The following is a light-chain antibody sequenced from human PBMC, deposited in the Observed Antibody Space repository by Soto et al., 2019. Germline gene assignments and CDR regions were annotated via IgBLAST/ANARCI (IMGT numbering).Light chain of an antibody. V-gene: IGKV3-11*01. CDR2: DAS. J-gene: IGKJ5*01. CDR1: QSVSSY. CDR3: QQRSNFIT. Sequence: EIVLTQSPATLSLSPGERATLSCRASQSVSSYLAWYQQKPGQAPRLLIYDASNRATGIPARFSGSGSGTDFTLTISSLEPEHFAVYYCQQRSNFITFGQGTRLEIK.